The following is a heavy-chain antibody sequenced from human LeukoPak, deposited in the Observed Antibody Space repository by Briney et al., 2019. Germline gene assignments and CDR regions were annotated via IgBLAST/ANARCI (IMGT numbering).Heavy chain of an antibody. D-gene: IGHD3-10*01. CDR1: GVSISSGDYY. CDR2: IYYSGST. J-gene: IGHJ6*02. Sequence: PSETLTLTCTVSGVSISSGDYYWSWIRPHPGKGLEWFGYIYYSGSTYYNPSLKSRVPISIYTSKTQFSQKKNPVTAAASAVYYCARDKRKDSGSYNNAAGYYGMDVWGQGTTVTVSS. CDR3: ARDKRKDSGSYNNAAGYYGMDV. V-gene: IGHV4-31*03.